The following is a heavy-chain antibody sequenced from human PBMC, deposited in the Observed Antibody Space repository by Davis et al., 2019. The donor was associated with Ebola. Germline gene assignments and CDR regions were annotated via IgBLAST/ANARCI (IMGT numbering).Heavy chain of an antibody. D-gene: IGHD5-24*01. CDR1: GGSFSGYY. Sequence: SETLSLTCAVYGGSFSGYYWSWIRQAPGKGLEWIGEINHSGSANYNPSLKSRFTISVDSSKNQFSLKLTSVTAADTAMYYCVRGLDAYKTGFWGQGTLVTVSS. V-gene: IGHV4-34*01. CDR2: INHSGSA. J-gene: IGHJ4*02. CDR3: VRGLDAYKTGF.